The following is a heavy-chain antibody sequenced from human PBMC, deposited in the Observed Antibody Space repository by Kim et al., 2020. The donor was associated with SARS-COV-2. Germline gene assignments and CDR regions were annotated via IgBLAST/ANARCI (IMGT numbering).Heavy chain of an antibody. V-gene: IGHV1-3*04. CDR3: AIMSSIQG. CDR2: VNTNSGNT. J-gene: IGHJ4*02. CDR1: GYDFTGYG. Sequence: ASVKVSCKGSGYDFTGYGLQWVRQAPGQGLEWMGWVNTNSGNTKYAQKLQGRVTMTRDTSASTGYMELSSLTLEDTAVYYCAIMSSIQGWGQGTLVTVSS. D-gene: IGHD2-8*01.